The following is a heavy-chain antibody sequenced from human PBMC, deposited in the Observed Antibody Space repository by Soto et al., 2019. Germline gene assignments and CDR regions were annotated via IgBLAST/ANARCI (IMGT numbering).Heavy chain of an antibody. D-gene: IGHD3-10*01. Sequence: SETLSLTCTVSGGSISSSSYYWGWIRQPPGKGLEWIGSIYYSGSTYYNPSLKSRVTISVDTSKNQFSLKLSSVTTADTAVYYCARRRSRGSGSYYRVDWFDPWGQGTLVT. CDR1: GGSISSSSYY. V-gene: IGHV4-39*01. CDR3: ARRRSRGSGSYYRVDWFDP. CDR2: IYYSGST. J-gene: IGHJ5*02.